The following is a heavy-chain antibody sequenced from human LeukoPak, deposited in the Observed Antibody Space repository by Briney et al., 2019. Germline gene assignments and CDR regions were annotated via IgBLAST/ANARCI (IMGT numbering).Heavy chain of an antibody. CDR3: AADRGSSSWYSDFDY. CDR2: IVVGGGNT. D-gene: IGHD6-13*01. V-gene: IGHV1-58*01. Sequence: ASVKVSCKASGFTFTSSAVQWVRQARGQRLEWIGWIVVGGGNTNYAQKFQERDTITRDMSTSTAYMELSSLRSEDTAVYYCAADRGSSSWYSDFDYWGQGTLVTVSS. CDR1: GFTFTSSA. J-gene: IGHJ4*02.